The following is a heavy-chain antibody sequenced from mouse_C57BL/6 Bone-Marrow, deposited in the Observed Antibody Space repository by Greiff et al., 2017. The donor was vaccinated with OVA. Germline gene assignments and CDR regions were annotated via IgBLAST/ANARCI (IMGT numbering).Heavy chain of an antibody. D-gene: IGHD1-1*01. CDR1: GFTFSSYA. Sequence: EVNVVESGGGLVKPGGSLKLSCAASGFTFSSYAMSWVRQTPEKRLEWVATISDGGSYTYYPDNVQGRFTISRDNAKNNRYLQMSHLKSEDTAMYYCARRYGSSYWYFDVWGTGTTVTVSS. CDR2: ISDGGSYT. J-gene: IGHJ1*03. V-gene: IGHV5-4*03. CDR3: ARRYGSSYWYFDV.